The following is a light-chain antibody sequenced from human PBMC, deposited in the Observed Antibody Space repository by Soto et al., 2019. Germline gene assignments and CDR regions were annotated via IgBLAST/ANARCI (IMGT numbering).Light chain of an antibody. CDR3: QSYNSGPFT. Sequence: EIVMTQSPATLSVSPGESATLSCRASQSVSRKLVWYQQKPGQAPRLLIYAASTLQPGVSARFSGSGSGTDFTLAISSLRPEDVATYYCQSYNSGPFTFGGGTKVEVK. V-gene: IGKV3-15*01. CDR1: QSVSRK. CDR2: AAS. J-gene: IGKJ4*01.